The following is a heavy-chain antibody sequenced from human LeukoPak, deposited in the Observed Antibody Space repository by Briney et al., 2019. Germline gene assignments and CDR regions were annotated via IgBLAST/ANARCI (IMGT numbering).Heavy chain of an antibody. Sequence: SETLSLTCGFSGYSISTSYYWGWIRQPPGKGLEWIGTIHHSGDTYYNPSLKSRVTTSLDTSKNQFSLHLSSVTAADTALYYCARASNSGYYYFDYWGQGTLVTVSS. CDR1: GYSISTSYY. CDR3: ARASNSGYYYFDY. V-gene: IGHV4-38-2*01. CDR2: IHHSGDT. J-gene: IGHJ4*02. D-gene: IGHD3-22*01.